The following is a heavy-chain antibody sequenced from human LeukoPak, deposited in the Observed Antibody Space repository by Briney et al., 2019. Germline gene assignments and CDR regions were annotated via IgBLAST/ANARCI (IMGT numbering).Heavy chain of an antibody. D-gene: IGHD6-19*01. Sequence: SETLSLTCAVYGGSFSGYYWSWIRQPPGKGLEWIGEANDGGSNNNNPSLKSRVTISLDTSKNQLSLKLRSMTAADTAVYFCARRTYNTYNSDWFFDYGGRGPLATFSS. CDR1: GGSFSGYY. J-gene: IGHJ4*02. CDR2: ANDGGSN. V-gene: IGHV4-34*01. CDR3: ARRTYNTYNSDWFFDY.